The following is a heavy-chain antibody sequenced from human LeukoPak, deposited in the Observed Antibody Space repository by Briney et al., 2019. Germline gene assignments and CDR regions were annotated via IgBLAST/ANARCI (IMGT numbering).Heavy chain of an antibody. CDR1: GFTFSGYA. CDR3: ARVRLWGTKEYYGMDV. V-gene: IGHV3-23*01. CDR2: ISGNGGNT. Sequence: GGSLRLSCAASGFTFSGYAMAWVRQAPGKGLEWVSSISGNGGNTYYADSVKGRFTISRDNSKNTLYLQMNSLRGEDTAVYHCARVRLWGTKEYYGMDVWGQGTTVTVSS. J-gene: IGHJ6*02. D-gene: IGHD3-16*01.